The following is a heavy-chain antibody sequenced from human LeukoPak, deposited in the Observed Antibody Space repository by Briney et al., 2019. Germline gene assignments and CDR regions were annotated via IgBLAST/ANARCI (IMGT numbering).Heavy chain of an antibody. V-gene: IGHV4-34*01. CDR1: GGSFSGYY. J-gene: IGHJ4*02. CDR3: ARALYSSSWYRGFDY. Sequence: PSETLSLTCAVYGGSFSGYYWSWIPQPPGKGLEWIGEINHSGSTNYNPSLKSRVTISVDTSKNQFSLKLSSVTAADTAVYYCARALYSSSWYRGFDYWGQGTLVTVSS. CDR2: INHSGST. D-gene: IGHD6-13*01.